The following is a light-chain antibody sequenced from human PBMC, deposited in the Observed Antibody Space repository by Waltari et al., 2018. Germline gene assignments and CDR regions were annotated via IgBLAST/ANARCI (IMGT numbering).Light chain of an antibody. CDR2: EVS. CDR3: TSYTSSSPPVV. CDR1: SSAVGRYHL. V-gene: IGLV2-18*02. J-gene: IGLJ3*02. Sequence: QSALTQPPSVSGSPGQSVPISCTGTSSAVGRYHLVSWYQQPPGTAPKLMIYEVSNRPSGVPDRFSGSKSGNTASLTISGLQAEDEADYYCTSYTSSSPPVVFGGGTKLTVL.